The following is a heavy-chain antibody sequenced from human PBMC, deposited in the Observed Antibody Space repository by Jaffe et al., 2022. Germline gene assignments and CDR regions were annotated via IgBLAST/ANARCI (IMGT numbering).Heavy chain of an antibody. CDR2: IWPGDSDT. Sequence: EVQLVQSGAEVKKPGESLKISCQVSQSIFYNYWIGWVRQMPGKGLEWMGIIWPGDSDTRYSPSFQGHVAISVDRSITTAYLQWSSLKASDTAMYYCVRIEAGMKDPGVFDYWGQGTLVTISS. CDR1: QSIFYNYW. V-gene: IGHV5-51*03. J-gene: IGHJ4*02. D-gene: IGHD3-10*01. CDR3: VRIEAGMKDPGVFDY.